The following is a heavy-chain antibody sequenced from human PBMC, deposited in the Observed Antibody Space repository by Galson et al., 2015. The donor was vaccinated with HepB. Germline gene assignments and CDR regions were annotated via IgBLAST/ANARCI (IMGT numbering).Heavy chain of an antibody. CDR2: IRSKTNNYAT. CDR1: GLTFSGSA. Sequence: SLRLSCAASGLTFSGSAMNWVRQASGRGLEWVGRIRSKTNNYATTYAASVKGRFTISRDDSKNTASLEMNSLKTEDTAVYYCTRHGDYISPGFFDYWGQGILVTVSS. CDR3: TRHGDYISPGFFDY. J-gene: IGHJ4*02. V-gene: IGHV3-73*01. D-gene: IGHD4-11*01.